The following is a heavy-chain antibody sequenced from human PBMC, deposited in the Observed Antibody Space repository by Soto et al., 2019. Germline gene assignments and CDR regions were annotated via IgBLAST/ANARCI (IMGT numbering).Heavy chain of an antibody. CDR3: ARSPIGYFDWLSYFDC. Sequence: PSETLSLTCTVSGGSISSYYWSWIRQPPGKGLEWIGYIYYSGSTNYNPSLKSRVTISVDTSKNQFSLKLSSVTAADTAVYYCARSPIGYFDWLSYFDCWGQGTLVTVSS. D-gene: IGHD3-9*01. CDR1: GGSISSYY. V-gene: IGHV4-59*01. J-gene: IGHJ4*02. CDR2: IYYSGST.